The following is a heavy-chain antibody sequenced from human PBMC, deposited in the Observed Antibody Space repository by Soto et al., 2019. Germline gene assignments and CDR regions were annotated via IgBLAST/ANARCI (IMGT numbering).Heavy chain of an antibody. CDR1: GFTFSSYA. D-gene: IGHD6-13*01. Sequence: EVQLVESGGGLVQPGGSLRLSCAASGFTFSSYAMHWVRQATGKGLEYVSAISSNGGSTYYANSVQGRFTISRDNSKNTLYLQMGSLGAEDMAVYYCASSFVQSLIAAAGTRDDAFDIWGQGTMVTVSS. CDR3: ASSFVQSLIAAAGTRDDAFDI. V-gene: IGHV3-64*01. J-gene: IGHJ3*02. CDR2: ISSNGGST.